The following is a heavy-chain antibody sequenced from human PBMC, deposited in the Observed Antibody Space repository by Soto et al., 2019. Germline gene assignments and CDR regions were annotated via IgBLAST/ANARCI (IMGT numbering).Heavy chain of an antibody. CDR2: VYDSGSS. Sequence: QMVLQESGPGLVKPSETLSLTCNVSGGSISSFYWTWIRQPAGGRLEWIGRVYDSGSSNYNPSLRTRITLSYHGPGTQFPLSLCSVTAGNRAFYYCGGGVAKSAFSPWATGFDLWGQEIRVPVSS. CDR3: GGGVAKSAFSPWATGFDL. V-gene: IGHV4-4*07. J-gene: IGHJ5*02. CDR1: GGSISSFY. D-gene: IGHD5-12*01.